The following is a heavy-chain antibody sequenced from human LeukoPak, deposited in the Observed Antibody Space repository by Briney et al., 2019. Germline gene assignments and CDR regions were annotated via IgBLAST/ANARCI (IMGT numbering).Heavy chain of an antibody. Sequence: KSGGSLRLSCAASGFTFSDYYMSWIRQAPGKGLEWVSYISSSGSTIYYADSVKGRFTISRDNAKNLLYLQMNSLRAEDTAVYYCAREYCSSTSCSLVDFWGQGTLVTVSS. V-gene: IGHV3-11*04. D-gene: IGHD2-2*01. CDR3: AREYCSSTSCSLVDF. CDR1: GFTFSDYY. J-gene: IGHJ4*02. CDR2: ISSSGSTI.